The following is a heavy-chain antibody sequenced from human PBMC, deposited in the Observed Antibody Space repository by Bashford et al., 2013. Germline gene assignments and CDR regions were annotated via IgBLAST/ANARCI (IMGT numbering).Heavy chain of an antibody. CDR3: ARDVQSWVKFRSSPCFDP. D-gene: IGHD6-6*01. J-gene: IGHJ5*02. Sequence: SVKVSCKASGGTFSSYAISWVRQAPGQGLEWMGGIIPIFGTANYAQKFQGRVTMTTDTSTSTAYMELRSLRSDDTAVYYCARDVQSWVKFRSSPCFDPWGQGTPVTVSS. CDR1: GGTFSSYA. V-gene: IGHV1-69*05. CDR2: IIPIFGTA.